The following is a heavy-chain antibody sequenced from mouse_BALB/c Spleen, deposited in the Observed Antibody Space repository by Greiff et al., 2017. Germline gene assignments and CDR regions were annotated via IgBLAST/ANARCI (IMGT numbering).Heavy chain of an antibody. V-gene: IGHV5-17*02. Sequence: EVKLQESGGGLVQPGGSRKLSCAASGFTFSSFGMHWVRQAPEKGLEWVAYISSGSSTIYYADTVKGRFTISRDNPKNTLFLQMTSLRSEDTAMYYCARGYDGYPAWFAYWGQGTLVTVSA. CDR2: ISSGSSTI. CDR1: GFTFSSFG. CDR3: ARGYDGYPAWFAY. D-gene: IGHD2-3*01. J-gene: IGHJ3*01.